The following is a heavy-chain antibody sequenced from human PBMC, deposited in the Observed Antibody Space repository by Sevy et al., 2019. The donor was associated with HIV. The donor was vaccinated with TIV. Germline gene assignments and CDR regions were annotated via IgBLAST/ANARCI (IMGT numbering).Heavy chain of an antibody. CDR2: VNTRTGDT. J-gene: IGHJ4*02. CDR3: ARDFCSGGSCYSAFVY. V-gene: IGHV1-3*04. D-gene: IGHD2-15*01. Sequence: APVKVSCKASGYSFTNYIMYWVRQATGQGLEWMGWVNTRTGDTKYSEKFQGRVSITRDTSASISHMDLRGLKSEDTAVYYCARDFCSGGSCYSAFVYWGQGTLVTVSS. CDR1: GYSFTNYI.